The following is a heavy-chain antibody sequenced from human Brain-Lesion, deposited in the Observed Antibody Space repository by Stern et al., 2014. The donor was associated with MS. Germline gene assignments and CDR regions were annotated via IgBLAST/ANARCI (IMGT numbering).Heavy chain of an antibody. J-gene: IGHJ5*02. D-gene: IGHD2/OR15-2a*01. V-gene: IGHV3-30*18. CDR3: AKDRQYLTYFFDH. Sequence: VQLVESGGGVVQPGRPLRLSCVASGFTFGSCAMHWVRQAPGKGLEWAAGVSYDGSNKHYADSVKGRFTISRTNSKHTPLFQMSSLRPEDTAVYYCAKDRQYLTYFFDHWGQGSLVTVSS. CDR2: VSYDGSNK. CDR1: GFTFGSCA.